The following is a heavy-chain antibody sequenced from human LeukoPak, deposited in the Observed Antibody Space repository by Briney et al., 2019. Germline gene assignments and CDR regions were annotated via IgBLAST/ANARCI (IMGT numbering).Heavy chain of an antibody. CDR2: IYYGGST. CDR1: GGSISSSNYY. V-gene: IGHV4-61*01. D-gene: IGHD1-26*01. CDR3: ARDPVGATPVL. J-gene: IGHJ3*01. Sequence: SETLSLTCTVSGGSISSSNYYWSWIRQPPGKGLEWIGYIYYGGSTNYNPSLKSRVTISVDTSKNQFSLKLTSVTAADTAVYYCARDPVGATPVLWGQGTMVTVSS.